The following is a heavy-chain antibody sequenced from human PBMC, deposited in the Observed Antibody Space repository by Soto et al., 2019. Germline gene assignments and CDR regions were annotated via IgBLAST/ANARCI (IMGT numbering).Heavy chain of an antibody. V-gene: IGHV4-39*01. CDR3: ARQSPLRSYRYGYGIGFCGFGI. CDR2: IYYSGST. D-gene: IGHD5-18*01. Sequence: RKPPGKGLEWIGSIYYSGSTYYNPSLKSRVTISVDTSQNQFSLKLSSVTAADTAVYYCARQSPLRSYRYGYGIGFCGFGISGQ. J-gene: IGHJ3*02.